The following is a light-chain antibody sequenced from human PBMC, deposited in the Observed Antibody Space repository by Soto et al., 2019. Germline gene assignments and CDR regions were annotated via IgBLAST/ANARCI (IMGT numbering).Light chain of an antibody. CDR3: CSYAGSSTLEV. Sequence: QSALTQPASVSGSPGQSITISCTGTSSYVGSYNLVSWYQQHPGKAPKVMIYEGSKRPSGVSNRFSGSKSGNTASLTISGLQAEDEADYYCCSYAGSSTLEVFGTGPKLTVL. V-gene: IGLV2-23*01. CDR2: EGS. J-gene: IGLJ1*01. CDR1: SSYVGSYNL.